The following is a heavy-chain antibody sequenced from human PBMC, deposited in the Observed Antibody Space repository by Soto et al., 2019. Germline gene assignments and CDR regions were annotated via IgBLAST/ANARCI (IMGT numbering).Heavy chain of an antibody. V-gene: IGHV3-48*02. CDR2: ISSSSSTI. CDR1: GFTFSSYS. Sequence: EVQLVESGGGLVQPGGSLRLSCAAPGFTFSSYSMNWVRQAPGKGLEWVSYISSSSSTIYYADSVKGRFTISRDNAKNSLYLQMNSPRDEDTAVYYCERDPASSAGDSGSDRRLHYYYYYGMGVWGQETTVTVSS. CDR3: ERDPASSAGDSGSDRRLHYYYYYGMGV. J-gene: IGHJ6*02. D-gene: IGHD1-26*01.